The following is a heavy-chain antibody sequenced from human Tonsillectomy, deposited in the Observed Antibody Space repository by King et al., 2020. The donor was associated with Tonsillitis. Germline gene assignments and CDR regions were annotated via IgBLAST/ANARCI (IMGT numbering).Heavy chain of an antibody. CDR1: GYTFNNYV. D-gene: IGHD1-14*01. Sequence: QVQLVQSGAEVKKPGASVKVSCKTSGYTFNNYVISWVRQAPGQGLEWLGWINPYHGKTDSAQKFQGRVTLTTDTATRTAHLDLRSLRSDDTAIYYCARGNREMLVNAFNIWGQGTMVTVSS. V-gene: IGHV1-18*04. CDR2: INPYHGKT. J-gene: IGHJ3*02. CDR3: ARGNREMLVNAFNI.